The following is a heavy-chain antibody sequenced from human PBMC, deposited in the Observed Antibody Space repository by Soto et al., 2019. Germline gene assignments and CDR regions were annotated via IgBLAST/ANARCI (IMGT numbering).Heavy chain of an antibody. D-gene: IGHD3-10*01. Sequence: SGPTLVNPTQTLTLTCTFSGFSLSTSGMCVSWIRQPPGKALEWLARIDWDDDKYYSTSLKTRLTISKDTSKNQVVLTMTNMDPVDTATFYCARISGSGSYYPYFDYWGQGTLVTVSS. CDR1: GFSLSTSGMC. CDR2: IDWDDDK. J-gene: IGHJ4*02. CDR3: ARISGSGSYYPYFDY. V-gene: IGHV2-70*11.